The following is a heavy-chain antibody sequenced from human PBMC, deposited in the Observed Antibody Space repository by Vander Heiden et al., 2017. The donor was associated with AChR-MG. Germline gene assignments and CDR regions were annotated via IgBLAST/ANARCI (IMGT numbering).Heavy chain of an antibody. D-gene: IGHD1-1*01. V-gene: IGHV3-23*01. J-gene: IGHJ4*01. Sequence: EVQLLESGGGLVQPGGSMRLSCAASGFTFSGYAMSWVRQAPGKGLEWVSAISGSGGSTYYADSVKCRFTISRDNSKNTLYLQMNSLSAEDTAVYYCAKGECGSRGSSYFDYWGHGTLVTVSS. CDR3: AKGECGSRGSSYFDY. CDR1: GFTFSGYA. CDR2: ISGSGGST.